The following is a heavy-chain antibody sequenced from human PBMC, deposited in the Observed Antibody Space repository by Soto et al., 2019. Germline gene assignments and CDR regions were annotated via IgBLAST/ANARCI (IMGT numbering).Heavy chain of an antibody. V-gene: IGHV4-59*01. CDR2: IYYSGST. CDR3: ARVWGGAFDF. Sequence: QVQLQESGPGLVKPSETLSLTCTVSGGSISSYYWSWIRQPPGKGLEWIGYIYYSGSTNYNPSLMRRFSISVDTSKNQCSLKLSSVTAADTAVYYCARVWGGAFDFWGQGTMVTVSS. J-gene: IGHJ3*01. CDR1: GGSISSYY. D-gene: IGHD3-10*01.